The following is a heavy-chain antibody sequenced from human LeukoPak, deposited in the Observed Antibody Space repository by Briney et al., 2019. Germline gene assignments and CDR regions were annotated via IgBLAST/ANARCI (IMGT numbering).Heavy chain of an antibody. Sequence: SETLSLTCTVSGGSISSYYWSWIRQPPGKGLEWIGYFYYSGSTNYNPSLKSRVTISVDTSKNQFSLKLSSVTTADTAVYYCARISSGWVGLWGQGTLVTVSS. CDR3: ARISSGWVGL. CDR2: FYYSGST. V-gene: IGHV4-59*08. CDR1: GGSISSYY. J-gene: IGHJ4*02. D-gene: IGHD6-19*01.